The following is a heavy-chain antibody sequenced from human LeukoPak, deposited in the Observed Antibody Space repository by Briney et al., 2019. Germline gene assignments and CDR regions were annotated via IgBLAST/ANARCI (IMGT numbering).Heavy chain of an antibody. CDR2: ISNNGGYT. D-gene: IGHD2-15*01. CDR1: GFIFSTYP. Sequence: PGGSLRLSCAASGFIFSTYPMSWVRQAPGKGLEWVSAISNNGGYTYYADSVQGRFTISRDNSKSTLCLQMNSLRAEDTAVYYCAKQLGYCSDGSCYFPYWGQGTLVTVSS. J-gene: IGHJ4*02. V-gene: IGHV3-23*01. CDR3: AKQLGYCSDGSCYFPY.